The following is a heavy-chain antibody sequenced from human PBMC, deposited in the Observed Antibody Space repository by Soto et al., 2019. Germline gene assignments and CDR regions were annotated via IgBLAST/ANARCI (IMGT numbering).Heavy chain of an antibody. CDR2: TYYSGGS. Sequence: QVQLQESGPGLVKASQTLSLTCTLSGASVSSAEHYWSWIRQPPGKGLEWIGYTYYSGGSYYNAPLQRRVSISVDTSQNQFSLKLTTVTAADTAVYYCARLSGYDPAGAADKWGPGILVSVSS. CDR1: GASVSSAEHY. CDR3: ARLSGYDPAGAADK. D-gene: IGHD5-12*01. J-gene: IGHJ4*02. V-gene: IGHV4-30-4*01.